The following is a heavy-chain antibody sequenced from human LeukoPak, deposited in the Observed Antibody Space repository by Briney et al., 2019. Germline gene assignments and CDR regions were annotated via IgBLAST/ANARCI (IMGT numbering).Heavy chain of an antibody. CDR2: ISGSGGST. Sequence: GGSLRLSCAASGFTFSSYAMSWVRQAPGKGLEWVSAISGSGGSTYYADSVKGRFTISRDNSKHTLYLQMNSLRAEDTAVYYCAKGGSSGWYRGGMNWFDPWGQGTLVTVSS. V-gene: IGHV3-23*01. D-gene: IGHD6-19*01. J-gene: IGHJ5*02. CDR3: AKGGSSGWYRGGMNWFDP. CDR1: GFTFSSYA.